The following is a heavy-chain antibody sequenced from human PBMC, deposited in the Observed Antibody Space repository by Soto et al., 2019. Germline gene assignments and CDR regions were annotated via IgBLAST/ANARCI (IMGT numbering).Heavy chain of an antibody. V-gene: IGHV3-23*01. CDR3: AKDHRGYSYGLFDY. J-gene: IGHJ4*02. D-gene: IGHD5-18*01. Sequence: LSLTCAASGFTFSSYAMSWVRQAPGKGLEWVSAISGSGGSTYYADSVKGRFTISRDNSKNTLYLQMNSLRAEDTAVYYCAKDHRGYSYGLFDYWGQGTLVTVSS. CDR2: ISGSGGST. CDR1: GFTFSSYA.